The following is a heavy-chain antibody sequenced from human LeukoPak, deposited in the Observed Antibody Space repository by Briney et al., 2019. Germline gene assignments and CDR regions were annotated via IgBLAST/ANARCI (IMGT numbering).Heavy chain of an antibody. V-gene: IGHV4-59*01. CDR1: GGSISSYY. D-gene: IGHD3-10*01. Sequence: SETLSLTCTVSGGSISSYYWSWIRQPPGKGLEWIGYIYYSGSTNYNPSLKSRVTISVDTSKNQFSLKLSSVTAADTAAYYCARAPVYYYGSGSYYYYYYGMDVWGQGTTVTVSS. CDR3: ARAPVYYYGSGSYYYYYYGMDV. J-gene: IGHJ6*02. CDR2: IYYSGST.